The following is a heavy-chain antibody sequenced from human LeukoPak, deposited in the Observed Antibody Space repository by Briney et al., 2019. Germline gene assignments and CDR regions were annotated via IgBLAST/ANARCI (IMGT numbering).Heavy chain of an antibody. V-gene: IGHV4-34*01. CDR2: INHSGST. CDR1: GGSFSGYY. J-gene: IGHJ3*02. CDR3: ARQVPGI. Sequence: SETLSLTCAVYGGSFSGYYWSWIRQPPGKGLEWIGEINHSGSTNYNPSLKSRVTISLDTSKNQFSLKLSSVTAADTAIYYCARQVPGIWGQGTMVTVSS.